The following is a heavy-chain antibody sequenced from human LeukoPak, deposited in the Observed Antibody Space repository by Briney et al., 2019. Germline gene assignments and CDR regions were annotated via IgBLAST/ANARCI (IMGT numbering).Heavy chain of an antibody. D-gene: IGHD6-13*01. V-gene: IGHV3-72*01. J-gene: IGHJ4*02. Sequence: PGGSLRLSCAASGFTFSDHYMDWVRQAPGKGLEWVGRSRNKANNYTTEYAASVKDRFTISRDDSKNSLYLQMNSLKTEGTAVYYCARRGTSSSWAHFDYWGQGTLVTVSS. CDR3: ARRGTSSSWAHFDY. CDR2: SRNKANNYTT. CDR1: GFTFSDHY.